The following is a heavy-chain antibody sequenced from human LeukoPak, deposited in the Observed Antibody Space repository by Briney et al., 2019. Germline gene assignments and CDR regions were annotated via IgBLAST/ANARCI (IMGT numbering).Heavy chain of an antibody. V-gene: IGHV4-39*01. J-gene: IGHJ5*02. CDR2: IYYSGST. Sequence: SETLSLTCTVSGGSISSGGYYWSWIRQHPGKGLEWIGHIYYSGSTFYNPSLKSRVNISVDTSENQFSLQLSSVTAADTAVYYCARLFFVIDTWGQGTLVTVSS. CDR1: GGSISSGGYY. D-gene: IGHD3-3*01. CDR3: ARLFFVIDT.